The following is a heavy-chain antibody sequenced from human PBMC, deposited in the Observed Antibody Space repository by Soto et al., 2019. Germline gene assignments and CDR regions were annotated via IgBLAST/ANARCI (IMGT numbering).Heavy chain of an antibody. CDR3: ASLDVVVPAAILGGFDD. Sequence: GGSLRLSCAASGFTFSSYAMSWVRQAPGKGLEGVSTIRGSGGSTNNANSRKGRFTISRDNSKNTLYLQMNSLRAEDTDVYYCASLDVVVPAAILGGFDDWGQGTLVTVSS. D-gene: IGHD2-2*01. J-gene: IGHJ4*02. V-gene: IGHV3-23*01. CDR1: GFTFSSYA. CDR2: IRGSGGST.